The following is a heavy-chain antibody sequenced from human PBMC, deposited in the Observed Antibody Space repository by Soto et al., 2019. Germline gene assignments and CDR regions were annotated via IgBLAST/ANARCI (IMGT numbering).Heavy chain of an antibody. Sequence: SETLSLTCTVSGGSISSGGYYWSWIRQRPGKGLEWIGYIYYSGSTYYNPSLKSRVTISVDTSKNQFSLKLSSVTAPDTAVYYCAADNSSGYYQFDYWGQGTLVTVSS. CDR1: GGSISSGGYY. J-gene: IGHJ4*02. V-gene: IGHV4-31*03. D-gene: IGHD3-22*01. CDR2: IYYSGST. CDR3: AADNSSGYYQFDY.